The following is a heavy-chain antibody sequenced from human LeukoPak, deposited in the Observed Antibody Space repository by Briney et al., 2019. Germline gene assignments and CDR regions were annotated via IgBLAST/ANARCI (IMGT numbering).Heavy chain of an antibody. D-gene: IGHD3-22*01. CDR3: ANPAIYYDSSGYYQDDAFDI. J-gene: IGHJ3*02. CDR2: ISGSGGST. V-gene: IGHV3-23*01. Sequence: QPGGSLRLSCAASGFTFGSYAMSWVRQAPGKGLEWVSAISGSGGSTYYADSVKGRFTISRDNSKNTLYLQMNSLRAEDTAVYYCANPAIYYDSSGYYQDDAFDIWGQGTMVTVSS. CDR1: GFTFGSYA.